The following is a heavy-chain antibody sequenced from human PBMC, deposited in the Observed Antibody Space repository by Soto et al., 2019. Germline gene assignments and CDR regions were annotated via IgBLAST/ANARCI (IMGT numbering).Heavy chain of an antibody. CDR2: IYSGETT. J-gene: IGHJ4*02. CDR1: GFNVNSDY. D-gene: IGHD2-21*02. Sequence: LRLSCAASGFNVNSDYMNWVRQTPGKGLEWVASIYSGETTYYADSVRGRFAISSDKSKNTLYFQLSSLRIEDTAVYYCTRDGRGLGRLSLFEYWGQGVLVTVSS. V-gene: IGHV3-53*01. CDR3: TRDGRGLGRLSLFEY.